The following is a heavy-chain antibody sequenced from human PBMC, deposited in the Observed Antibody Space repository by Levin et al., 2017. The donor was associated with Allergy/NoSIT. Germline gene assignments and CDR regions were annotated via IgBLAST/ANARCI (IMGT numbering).Heavy chain of an antibody. Sequence: GSLRLSCAASGFTFTTYSMNWVRQAPGKGLEWVSSISSSSSYILYADSVRGRFTVSRDNAKNSLYLQMDSLRAEDTAVYYCARGQYTSGLRAEYFHHWGQGTLVTVSS. CDR1: GFTFTTYS. CDR2: ISSSSSYI. J-gene: IGHJ1*01. D-gene: IGHD6-19*01. V-gene: IGHV3-21*01. CDR3: ARGQYTSGLRAEYFHH.